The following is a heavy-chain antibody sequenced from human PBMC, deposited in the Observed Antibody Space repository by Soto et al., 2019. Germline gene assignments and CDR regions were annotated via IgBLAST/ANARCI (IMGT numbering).Heavy chain of an antibody. CDR3: AHRRHFNSSAFDS. J-gene: IGHJ4*02. CDR2: IYWDDDY. V-gene: IGHV2-5*02. Sequence: QITLNESGPTVMKPTQTLTLTCSFSGFSLSTSGVGVGWIRQPPGKALEWLALIYWDDDYRYSPSLKSRLTNTKDTSKNQVVLTLPDIDPEDTATYYCAHRRHFNSSAFDSWGQGTLVTVSS. CDR1: GFSLSTSGVG.